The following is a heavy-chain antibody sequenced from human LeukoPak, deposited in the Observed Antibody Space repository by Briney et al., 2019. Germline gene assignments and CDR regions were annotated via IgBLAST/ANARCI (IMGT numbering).Heavy chain of an antibody. CDR3: AREGATDYYFDP. J-gene: IGHJ4*02. CDR1: GFTFTSYG. CDR2: ISDYSGNT. Sequence: ASVKGSCKASGFTFTSYGISWGRQAPGQGLGWMGWISDYSGNTKYAQNFQDRVTLTTDRSTNTAYMELRSLRSDDTAVYYCAREGATDYYFDPWGQGTLVTVSS. V-gene: IGHV1-18*01. D-gene: IGHD4-11*01.